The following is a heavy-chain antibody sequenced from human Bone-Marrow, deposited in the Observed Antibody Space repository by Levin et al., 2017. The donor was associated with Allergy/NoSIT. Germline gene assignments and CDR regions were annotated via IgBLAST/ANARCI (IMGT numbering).Heavy chain of an antibody. D-gene: IGHD2-2*02. J-gene: IGHJ5*02. CDR3: ARARGEPAAITNWFDP. V-gene: IGHV3-33*01. Sequence: LSLTCAASGFTFSSYGMHWVRQAPGKGLEWVAVIWYDGSNKYYADSVKGRFTISRDNSKNTLYLQMNSLRAEDTAVYYCARARGEPAAITNWFDPWGQGTLVTVSS. CDR1: GFTFSSYG. CDR2: IWYDGSNK.